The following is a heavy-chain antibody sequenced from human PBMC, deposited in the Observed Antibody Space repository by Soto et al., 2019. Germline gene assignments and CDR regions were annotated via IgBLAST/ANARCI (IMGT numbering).Heavy chain of an antibody. Sequence: PSETLSLTCTVSNGSMTNFYWTWIRQPPGKGLEWIGYIHNSGSTNYNPSLQSRVTISIDTAKSQFSLRVTYVTAADTAVYYCARVGGDGQKYVIFDPWGQGTLVTV. J-gene: IGHJ5*02. CDR3: ARVGGDGQKYVIFDP. V-gene: IGHV4-59*01. D-gene: IGHD3-16*01. CDR1: NGSMTNFY. CDR2: IHNSGST.